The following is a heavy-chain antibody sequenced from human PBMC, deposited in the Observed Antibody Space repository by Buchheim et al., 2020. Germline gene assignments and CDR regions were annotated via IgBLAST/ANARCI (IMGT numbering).Heavy chain of an antibody. CDR1: GFTFKTYG. Sequence: QVQLVESGGGVVQPGGSLRLSCAASGFTFKTYGMHWVRQAPGKGLEWVAVVWHGGDVKDYAGFVEGRFTISRDTSKNTLYLQLNSLRVEDTAVYYCARDRGADAPIDYWGQG. V-gene: IGHV3-33*01. CDR3: ARDRGADAPIDY. J-gene: IGHJ4*02. CDR2: VWHGGDVK. D-gene: IGHD4/OR15-4a*01.